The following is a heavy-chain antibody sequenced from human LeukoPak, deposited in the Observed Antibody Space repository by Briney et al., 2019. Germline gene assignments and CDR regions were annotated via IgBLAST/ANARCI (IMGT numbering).Heavy chain of an antibody. CDR2: ISSSGSTI. D-gene: IGHD3-10*02. J-gene: IGHJ6*04. Sequence: GGSLRLSCAGSGFSFSSYGMHWVRQAPGKGLEWVSYISSSGSTIYYADSVKGRFTISRDNAKNSLYLQMNSLRAEDTAVYYCAELGITMIGGVWGKGNTVTISS. CDR3: AELGITMIGGV. CDR1: GFSFSSYG. V-gene: IGHV3-48*04.